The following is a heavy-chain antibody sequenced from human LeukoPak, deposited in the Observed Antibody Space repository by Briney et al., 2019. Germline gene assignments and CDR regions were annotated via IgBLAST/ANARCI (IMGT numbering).Heavy chain of an antibody. CDR2: IYYSGST. J-gene: IGHJ3*02. CDR3: ARANYYGSGPETFDI. D-gene: IGHD3-10*01. V-gene: IGHV4-59*01. CDR1: GGSISTYY. Sequence: PSETLSLTCSVSGGSISTYYWTWIRQPPGKGLERIGYIYYSGSTNYNPSLKSRVTISVDTSKNQFSLNLSSVTATDTAVYYCARANYYGSGPETFDIWGQGTMVTVSS.